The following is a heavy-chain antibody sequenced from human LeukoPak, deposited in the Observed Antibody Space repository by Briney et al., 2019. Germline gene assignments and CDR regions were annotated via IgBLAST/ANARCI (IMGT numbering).Heavy chain of an antibody. CDR1: GGTFSSYA. D-gene: IGHD6-19*01. J-gene: IGHJ5*02. Sequence: GASVKVSCKASGGTFSSYAISWVRQAPGQGLEWMGGIIPIFGTANYAQKFQGRVTITADKSTSTAYMELSSLRSEDTAVYYCARGSSGWYHFPNWFDPWGQGTLVTVSS. CDR3: ARGSSGWYHFPNWFDP. CDR2: IIPIFGTA. V-gene: IGHV1-69*06.